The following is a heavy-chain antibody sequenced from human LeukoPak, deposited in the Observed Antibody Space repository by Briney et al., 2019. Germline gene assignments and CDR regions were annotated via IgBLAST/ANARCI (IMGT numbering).Heavy chain of an antibody. J-gene: IGHJ4*02. D-gene: IGHD6-13*01. CDR2: INPNSGGT. Sequence: ASAKASCNASGYPLTDYYMQLVRQVPGQGLGWMGRINPNSGGTNYAQKFQGRVTMTRDTSINTGYMELSRLRSDDTAVYYCARGQQLDDFENWGQGTLVTVSS. V-gene: IGHV1-2*06. CDR1: GYPLTDYY. CDR3: ARGQQLDDFEN.